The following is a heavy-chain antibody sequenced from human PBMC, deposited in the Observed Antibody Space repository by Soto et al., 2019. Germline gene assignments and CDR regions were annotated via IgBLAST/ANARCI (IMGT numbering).Heavy chain of an antibody. Sequence: PGESLKISCKGVGYKFGSAWIGWVRQMPGKGLEWMGIIKPGTSDIRYSPSCRGHVTISADEAVSTAYLQWSSLKASDTAMYYCARQLSRICDSWGQGTLVTV. J-gene: IGHJ4*02. CDR3: ARQLSRICDS. V-gene: IGHV5-51*01. D-gene: IGHD3-3*02. CDR1: GYKFGSAW. CDR2: IKPGTSDI.